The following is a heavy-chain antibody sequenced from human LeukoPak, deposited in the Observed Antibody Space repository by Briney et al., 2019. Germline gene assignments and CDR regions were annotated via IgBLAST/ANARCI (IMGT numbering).Heavy chain of an antibody. V-gene: IGHV3-33*01. CDR3: ATNPGRAAAGGVDY. CDR2: IWYDGSNK. Sequence: GESLRLSCAASGFTFSSYGMHWVRQAPGKGLEWVAVIWYDGSNKYYADSVKGRFTISRGNSKNTLYLQMNSLRAEDTAVYYCATNPGRAAAGGVDYWGQGTLVTVSS. D-gene: IGHD6-13*01. CDR1: GFTFSSYG. J-gene: IGHJ4*02.